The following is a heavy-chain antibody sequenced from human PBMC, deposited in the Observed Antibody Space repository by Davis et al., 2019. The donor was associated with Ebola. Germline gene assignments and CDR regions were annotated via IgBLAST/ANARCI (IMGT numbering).Heavy chain of an antibody. CDR3: ARETSRAAVGWFDP. V-gene: IGHV1-18*04. CDR2: ISAYNGNT. Sequence: AASVKVSCKASGYTFTSYGISWVRQAPGQGLEWMGWISAYNGNTNYAPKLQGRVTMTTDTSTSTAYMELRSLRSDDTAVYYCARETSRAAVGWFDPWGQGTLVTVSS. J-gene: IGHJ5*02. D-gene: IGHD2-2*01. CDR1: GYTFTSYG.